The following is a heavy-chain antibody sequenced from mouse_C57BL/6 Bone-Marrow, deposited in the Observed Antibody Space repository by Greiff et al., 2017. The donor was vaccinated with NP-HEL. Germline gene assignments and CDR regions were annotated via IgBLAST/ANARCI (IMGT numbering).Heavy chain of an antibody. J-gene: IGHJ2*01. D-gene: IGHD1-1*01. CDR3: AREENYYGSSYRYYFDY. V-gene: IGHV1-69*01. Sequence: VQLQQPGAELVMPGASVKLSCKASGYTFTSYWMHWVKQRPGQGLEWIGEIDPSDSYTNYNQKFKGKSTLTVDKSSSTAYMQLSSLTSEDSAVYYCAREENYYGSSYRYYFDYWGQGTTLTVSS. CDR1: GYTFTSYW. CDR2: IDPSDSYT.